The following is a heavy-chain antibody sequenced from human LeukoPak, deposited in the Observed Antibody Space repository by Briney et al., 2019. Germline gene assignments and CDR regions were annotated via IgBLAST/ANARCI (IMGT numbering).Heavy chain of an antibody. D-gene: IGHD3-22*01. CDR3: AKGRGVLGPLSGYNFDY. CDR2: IRSKANHYAT. J-gene: IGHJ4*02. V-gene: IGHV3-73*01. Sequence: PGGSLRLSCAASGFTFSGSAMHWVRQASGKGLEWVGRIRSKANHYATAYAASVKGRFTVSRDDSKNTAYLQMNSLKTEDTAVYYCAKGRGVLGPLSGYNFDYWGQGTLVTVSS. CDR1: GFTFSGSA.